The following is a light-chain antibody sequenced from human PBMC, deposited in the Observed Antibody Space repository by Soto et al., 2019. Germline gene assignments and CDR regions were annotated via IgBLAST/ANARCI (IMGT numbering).Light chain of an antibody. CDR1: SSDVGGSGL. CDR2: EGF. J-gene: IGLJ2*01. Sequence: QSALTQPASVSGSPAQSITISCTGSSSDVGGSGLVSWYQFHPGKAPKLLIFEGFKRPSGVSNRFSGSKSGSTASLTISGLQTEDEADYYCCSYAGRSTWDVVFGGGTKFTVL. CDR3: CSYAGRSTWDVV. V-gene: IGLV2-23*01.